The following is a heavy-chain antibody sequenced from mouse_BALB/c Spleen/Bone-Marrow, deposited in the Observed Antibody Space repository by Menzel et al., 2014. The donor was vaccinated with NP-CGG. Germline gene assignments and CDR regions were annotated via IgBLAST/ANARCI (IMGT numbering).Heavy chain of an antibody. J-gene: IGHJ2*01. D-gene: IGHD1-1*01. CDR3: ARPGSSSGYFDY. V-gene: IGHV5-17*02. CDR1: GFTFSSFG. CDR2: ISSGSSTI. Sequence: EVQVVESGGGLVQPGGSRKLSCAASGFTFSSFGMHWVRQAPEKGLEWVAYISSGSSTIYYAVTVMGRFTISRDNPKNTLFLQMTSLRSEDTAMYYCARPGSSSGYFDYWGQGTTLTVSS.